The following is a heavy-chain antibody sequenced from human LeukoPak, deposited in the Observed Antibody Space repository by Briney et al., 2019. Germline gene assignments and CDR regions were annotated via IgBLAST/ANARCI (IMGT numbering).Heavy chain of an antibody. V-gene: IGHV1-18*01. CDR3: ARLPEYDYVWGSYRPTQYYFDY. Sequence: ASVKVSCKASGYTFTSYGISWVRQAPGQGLEWMGWISAYNGNTNYAQKLQGRVTMTIDTSTSTAYMELRSLRSDDTAVYYCARLPEYDYVWGSYRPTQYYFDYWGQGTLVTVSS. CDR2: ISAYNGNT. D-gene: IGHD3-16*02. CDR1: GYTFTSYG. J-gene: IGHJ4*02.